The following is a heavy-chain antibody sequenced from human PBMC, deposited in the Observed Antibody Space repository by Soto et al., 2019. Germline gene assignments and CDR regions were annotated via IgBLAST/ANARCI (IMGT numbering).Heavy chain of an antibody. CDR1: GGSISSSSYY. J-gene: IGHJ3*02. Sequence: SETLSLTCTVSGGSISSSSYYWGWIRQPPGKGLEWIGSIHYSGSTYYNPSLKSRVTISVDTSKNQFSLKLSSVTAADTAVYYCASPFPYCSSTSCLYAFDIWGQGTMVTVSS. CDR2: IHYSGST. V-gene: IGHV4-39*01. CDR3: ASPFPYCSSTSCLYAFDI. D-gene: IGHD2-2*01.